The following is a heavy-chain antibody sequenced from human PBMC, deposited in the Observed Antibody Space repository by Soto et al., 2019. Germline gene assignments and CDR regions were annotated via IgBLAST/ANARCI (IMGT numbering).Heavy chain of an antibody. CDR3: AKESTVVGHEVAFDI. V-gene: IGHV3-30*18. Sequence: QVQLVESGGGVVQPGRSLRLSCAASGFTFSSYGMHWVRQAPGKGLEWVAVISYDGSNKYYADSVKGRFTISRDNSKNTLYLQMTSLRAEDTAVYYCAKESTVVGHEVAFDIWGQGTMVTVSS. CDR1: GFTFSSYG. CDR2: ISYDGSNK. D-gene: IGHD1-26*01. J-gene: IGHJ3*02.